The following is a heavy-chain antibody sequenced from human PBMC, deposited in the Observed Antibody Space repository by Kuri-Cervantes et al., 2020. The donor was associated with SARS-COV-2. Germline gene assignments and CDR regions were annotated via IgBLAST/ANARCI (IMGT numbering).Heavy chain of an antibody. V-gene: IGHV3-23*01. CDR1: GFTFSNYA. CDR2: LGGSGDVT. CDR3: AKLFGVVVAGTLDY. D-gene: IGHD2-15*01. J-gene: IGHJ4*02. Sequence: LSLTCAASGFTFSNYAMSWVRQAPGKGLEWVSGLGGSGDVTYYADSVKGRFTISGDNSKNTLYLQMNSLRAEDTAIYYCAKLFGVVVAGTLDYWGQGALVTVSS.